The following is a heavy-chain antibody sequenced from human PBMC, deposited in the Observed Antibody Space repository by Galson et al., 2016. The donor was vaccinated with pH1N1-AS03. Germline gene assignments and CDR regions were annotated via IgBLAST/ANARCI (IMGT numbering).Heavy chain of an antibody. Sequence: SLRLSCAVSGFTFRTYWMSWVRQAPGKGLEWVANIKPDGSEKYYVDSVKGRFTISRDNVKNSMYLQMNSLRPADAALYYCARAYPYSVSLYYFVSWGQGALVTVSS. CDR1: GFTFRTYW. CDR2: IKPDGSEK. J-gene: IGHJ4*02. CDR3: ARAYPYSVSLYYFVS. D-gene: IGHD1-26*01. V-gene: IGHV3-7*01.